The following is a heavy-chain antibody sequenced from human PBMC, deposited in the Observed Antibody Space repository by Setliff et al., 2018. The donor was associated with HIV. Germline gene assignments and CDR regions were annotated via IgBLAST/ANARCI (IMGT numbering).Heavy chain of an antibody. V-gene: IGHV3-53*01. Sequence: GESLKISCAASGFTVSSNYMSWVRQAPGKGLEWVSLIYHGGSTYYADSAKGRFTISRDNSKNTLYLQMNSLRAEETAVYYCARATKTPYSSSWSIPGAFDIWGQGTMVTVSS. CDR1: GFTVSSNY. CDR3: ARATKTPYSSSWSIPGAFDI. J-gene: IGHJ3*02. D-gene: IGHD6-13*01. CDR2: IYHGGST.